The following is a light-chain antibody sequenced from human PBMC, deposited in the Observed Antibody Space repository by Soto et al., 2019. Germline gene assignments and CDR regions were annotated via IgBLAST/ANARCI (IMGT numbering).Light chain of an antibody. Sequence: QSALTQPASVSGSPGQSITISCTGTSSDVGAYNYVSWFQQHPGKAPTLIISEVSNRPSGVSNRFSGSKSGNAASLTISGLQAEDAADYFCFSFTTDWTHVFGTGTKVTVL. CDR3: FSFTTDWTHV. J-gene: IGLJ1*01. CDR2: EVS. CDR1: SSDVGAYNY. V-gene: IGLV2-14*01.